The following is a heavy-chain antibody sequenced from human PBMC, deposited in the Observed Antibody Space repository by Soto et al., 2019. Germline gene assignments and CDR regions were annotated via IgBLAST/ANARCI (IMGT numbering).Heavy chain of an antibody. CDR1: GYTFTGYY. CDR3: ARDGSDLYYYYRMDV. V-gene: IGHV1-2*02. Sequence: ASVKVSCKASGYTFTGYYMHWVRQAPGQGLEWMGWINPNSGGTNYAQKFQGRVTMTRDTSISTAYMELSRLRSDDTAVYYCARDGSDLYYYYRMDVWGQGTTVTVSS. CDR2: INPNSGGT. J-gene: IGHJ6*02.